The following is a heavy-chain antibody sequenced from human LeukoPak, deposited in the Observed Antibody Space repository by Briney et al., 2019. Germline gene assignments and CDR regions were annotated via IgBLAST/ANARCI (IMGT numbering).Heavy chain of an antibody. J-gene: IGHJ6*03. D-gene: IGHD5-18*01. CDR3: ARARYSYGPYYYYYYMDV. V-gene: IGHV1-18*01. CDR2: ISAYNGNT. Sequence: ASVKVSCKASGYTFTSYGISWVRQAPGQGLEWMGWISAYNGNTNYAQKLQGRVTMTTDTSTSTAYMELRSLRSDDTAVYYCARARYSYGPYYYYYYMDVWGKGTTVTISS. CDR1: GYTFTSYG.